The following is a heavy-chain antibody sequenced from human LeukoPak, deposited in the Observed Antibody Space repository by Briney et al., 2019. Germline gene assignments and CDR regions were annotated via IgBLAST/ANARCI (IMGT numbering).Heavy chain of an antibody. Sequence: SGRSLRLSCAASGFTFSSYGMHWVRQPPGKGLEWVAVISYDGSNKYYADSVKGRFTISRDNSKNTLYLQMNSLRAEDTAVYYCARANFGAGTTGAFLAYWGQGTLVTVSS. CDR2: ISYDGSNK. V-gene: IGHV3-30*03. D-gene: IGHD1-7*01. J-gene: IGHJ4*02. CDR1: GFTFSSYG. CDR3: ARANFGAGTTGAFLAY.